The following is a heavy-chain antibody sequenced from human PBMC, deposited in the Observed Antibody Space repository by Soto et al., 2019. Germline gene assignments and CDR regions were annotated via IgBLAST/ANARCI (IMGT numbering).Heavy chain of an antibody. CDR3: ARPTHYYYYGMDV. Sequence: QVQLVQSGAEVKKPGSSVKVSCKASGGTFSSYTISWVRQAPGQGLEWMGRIIPILGIANYAQKFQGRVTIIADKSTSTAYMELSSLRSEDTAVYYCARPTHYYYYGMDVWGQGTTVTVSS. J-gene: IGHJ6*02. V-gene: IGHV1-69*02. CDR2: IIPILGIA. CDR1: GGTFSSYT.